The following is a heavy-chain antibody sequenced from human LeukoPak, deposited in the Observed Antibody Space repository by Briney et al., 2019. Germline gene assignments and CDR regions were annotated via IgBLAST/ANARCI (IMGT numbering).Heavy chain of an antibody. V-gene: IGHV3-21*01. CDR2: ISTTSGNI. Sequence: GGSLRLSCAASGFSFSSYSMNWVRQAPGKGLEWVAAISTTSGNIYYAVSVKGRFTISRDNAKNSLYLQMNSLRVEDTALYYCARRAPSHDFDDWGQGTLVTVSS. CDR1: GFSFSSYS. J-gene: IGHJ4*02. CDR3: ARRAPSHDFDD.